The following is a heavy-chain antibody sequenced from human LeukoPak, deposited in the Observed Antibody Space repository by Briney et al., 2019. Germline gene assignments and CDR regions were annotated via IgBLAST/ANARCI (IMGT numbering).Heavy chain of an antibody. V-gene: IGHV3-21*01. Sequence: GGSLRLSCAASGFTFSSYSMNWVRQAPGKGLEWVSSISSSSSYIYYADSVKGRFTISRDNAKNSLYLQMNSLRAEDTAVYYCARDLGDHYYDSCGYYPFSDYWGQGTLVTVSS. CDR1: GFTFSSYS. CDR2: ISSSSSYI. CDR3: ARDLGDHYYDSCGYYPFSDY. D-gene: IGHD3-22*01. J-gene: IGHJ4*02.